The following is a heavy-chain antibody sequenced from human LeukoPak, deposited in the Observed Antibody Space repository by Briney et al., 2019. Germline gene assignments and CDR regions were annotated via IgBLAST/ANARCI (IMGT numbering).Heavy chain of an antibody. D-gene: IGHD3-10*01. Sequence: ASVKVSCKASGYTFTSYYMHWVRQAPGQGLEWMGIINPSGGSTSYAQKFQGRVTMTRDTSTSTVDMELSSLRSEDTAVYYCARQVVTMVRGVTFYFDYWGQGTLVTVSS. CDR3: ARQVVTMVRGVTFYFDY. V-gene: IGHV1-46*01. CDR1: GYTFTSYY. CDR2: INPSGGST. J-gene: IGHJ4*02.